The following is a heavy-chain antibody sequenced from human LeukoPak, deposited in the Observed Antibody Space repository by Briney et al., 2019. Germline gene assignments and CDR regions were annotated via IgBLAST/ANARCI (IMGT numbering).Heavy chain of an antibody. CDR1: GGSMSGYY. V-gene: IGHV4-59*01. CDR3: ARADGDNYYYYGMDV. CDR2: IHYSGST. J-gene: IGHJ6*02. Sequence: SETLSLTCTVSGGSMSGYYWTWIRQPPGQGLEGVGDIHYSGSTNYNPSLKGRGTISIDTSKNQFSLRLSSVTTADTALYYCARADGDNYYYYGMDVWGQGNTVTVSS. D-gene: IGHD4-17*01.